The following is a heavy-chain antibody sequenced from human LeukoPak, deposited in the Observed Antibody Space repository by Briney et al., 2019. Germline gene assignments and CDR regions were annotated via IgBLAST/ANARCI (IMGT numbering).Heavy chain of an antibody. CDR2: IYYSGST. J-gene: IGHJ5*02. CDR3: ARVIVVVDAGQYWFDP. Sequence: PSETLSLTCTVSGGSISSSSYYWGWIRQPPGKGLEWIGSIYYSGSTYYNPSLKSRVTISVDTSKNQFSLKLSSVTAADTAVYYCARVIVVVDAGQYWFDPWGQGTLVTVSS. D-gene: IGHD2-21*01. V-gene: IGHV4-39*07. CDR1: GGSISSSSYY.